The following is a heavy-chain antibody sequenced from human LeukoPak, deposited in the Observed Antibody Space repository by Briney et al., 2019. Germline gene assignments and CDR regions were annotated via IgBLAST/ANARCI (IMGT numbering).Heavy chain of an antibody. CDR3: ARDVAVAGANNWFDP. CDR1: GFTFDDYG. D-gene: IGHD6-19*01. Sequence: GGSLRLSCAASGFTFDDYGMSWVRQAPGKGLEWVSGINWNGGSTGYADSVKGRFTISRDNAENSLYLQMNSLRAEDTALYYCARDVAVAGANNWFDPWGQGTLVTVSS. J-gene: IGHJ5*02. V-gene: IGHV3-20*04. CDR2: INWNGGST.